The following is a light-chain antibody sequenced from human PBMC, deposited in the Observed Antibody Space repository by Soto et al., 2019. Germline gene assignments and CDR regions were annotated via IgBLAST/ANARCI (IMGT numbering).Light chain of an antibody. CDR1: QSVSRSD. V-gene: IGKV3-20*01. J-gene: IGKJ5*01. Sequence: EIVLTQSPGAVSLSPGERATLSCRASQSVSRSDLSWYQHKPGQSPRLLIYGTSSRATGIPDRFSGSGSGTDFTLTISRLEPEDFAVYYCQQYGSSPPNTFGQGTRLEIK. CDR3: QQYGSSPPNT. CDR2: GTS.